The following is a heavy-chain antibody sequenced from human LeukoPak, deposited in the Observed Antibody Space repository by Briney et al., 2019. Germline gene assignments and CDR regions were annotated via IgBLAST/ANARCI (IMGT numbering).Heavy chain of an antibody. D-gene: IGHD4-17*01. Sequence: SETLSLTCTVSGGSISSYFWSWIRQPPGKGLEWIGYIYYSGSTNCNPSLKSRVTISVDTSNNQFSLKLSSVTAADTAVYYCARAPGSGHYGDSRFGFDPWGQGTLVTVSS. CDR1: GGSISSYF. CDR3: ARAPGSGHYGDSRFGFDP. V-gene: IGHV4-59*01. CDR2: IYYSGST. J-gene: IGHJ5*02.